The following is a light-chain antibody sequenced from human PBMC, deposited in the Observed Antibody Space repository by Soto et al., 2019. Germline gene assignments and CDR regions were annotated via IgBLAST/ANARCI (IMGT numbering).Light chain of an antibody. J-gene: IGKJ1*01. CDR3: QQYNSWS. Sequence: AIQVTQSPSSLSASVGDRVTITCRASQDISSYLAWYQQKPGKAPKLLIYDASSLESGVPSWFSGSGSGTEFTLTISSLQPDDFATYYCQQYNSWSFGQGTKVDIK. CDR1: QDISSY. V-gene: IGKV1-13*02. CDR2: DAS.